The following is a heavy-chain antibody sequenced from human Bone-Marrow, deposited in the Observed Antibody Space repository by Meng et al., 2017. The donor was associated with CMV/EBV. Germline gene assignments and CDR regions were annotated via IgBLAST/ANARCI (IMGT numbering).Heavy chain of an antibody. J-gene: IGHJ4*02. CDR2: ISSSGSTI. CDR1: GFPFSDYY. V-gene: IGHV3-11*01. CDR3: ATQLWCGPESG. D-gene: IGHD4/OR15-4a*01. Sequence: GGPLRLSCAASGFPFSDYYMSWIGQAPGKGLEWVSYISSSGSTIYYADPVKGRFTISRDESKSTLYLQMKRLRAEDTALFYGATQLWCGPESGWGKGPLVTVSS.